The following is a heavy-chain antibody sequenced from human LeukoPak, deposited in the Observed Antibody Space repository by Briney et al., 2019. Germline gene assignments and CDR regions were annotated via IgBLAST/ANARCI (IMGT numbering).Heavy chain of an antibody. J-gene: IGHJ4*02. D-gene: IGHD3-22*01. CDR2: INPNSGGT. V-gene: IGHV1-2*02. Sequence: ASVKVSCKASGYTFTGYYMHWVRQAPGQGLEWMGWINPNSGGTNYAQKFQGRVTMTRDTSISTAYMELSRLRSDDTAVYYCARAYYYDSSGYYDDYWGQGTLVTVS. CDR3: ARAYYYDSSGYYDDY. CDR1: GYTFTGYY.